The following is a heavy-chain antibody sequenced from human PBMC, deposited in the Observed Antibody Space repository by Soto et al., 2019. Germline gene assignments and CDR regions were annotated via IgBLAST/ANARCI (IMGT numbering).Heavy chain of an antibody. D-gene: IGHD4-17*01. J-gene: IGHJ6*03. CDR3: AKHPNTVTTLYYYYYMDV. Sequence: GGSLRLSCAASGFTFSSYAMSWVRQAPGKGLEWVSAISGSGGSTYYADSVKGRFTISRDNSKNTLYLQMNSLRAEDTAVYYCAKHPNTVTTLYYYYYMDVWGKGTTVTVSS. V-gene: IGHV3-23*01. CDR2: ISGSGGST. CDR1: GFTFSSYA.